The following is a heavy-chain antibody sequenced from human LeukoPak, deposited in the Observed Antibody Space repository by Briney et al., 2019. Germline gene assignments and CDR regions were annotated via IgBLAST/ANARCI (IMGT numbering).Heavy chain of an antibody. J-gene: IGHJ4*02. CDR1: GFTFSSHA. V-gene: IGHV3-23*01. CDR3: AKNDYGDYVELYYFDY. Sequence: GGSLRLSCAASGFTFSSHAMSWVRQAPGKGLEWVSAISGSGGSTYYADSVKGRFTISRDNSKNTLYLQMNSLRAEDTAVYYCAKNDYGDYVELYYFDYWGQGTLVTVSS. CDR2: ISGSGGST. D-gene: IGHD4-17*01.